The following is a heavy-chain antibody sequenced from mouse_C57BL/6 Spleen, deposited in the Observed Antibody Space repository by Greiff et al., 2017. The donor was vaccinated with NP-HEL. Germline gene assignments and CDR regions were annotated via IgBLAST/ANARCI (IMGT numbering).Heavy chain of an antibody. Sequence: VQLKESGPGLVKPSQSLSLTCSVTGYSITSGYYWNWIRQFPGNKLEWMGYISYDGSNNYNPSLKNRISITRDTSKNQFFLKLNSVTTEDTATYYCARDYKAMDYWGQGTSVTVSS. D-gene: IGHD1-3*01. J-gene: IGHJ4*01. V-gene: IGHV3-6*01. CDR1: GYSITSGYY. CDR2: ISYDGSN. CDR3: ARDYKAMDY.